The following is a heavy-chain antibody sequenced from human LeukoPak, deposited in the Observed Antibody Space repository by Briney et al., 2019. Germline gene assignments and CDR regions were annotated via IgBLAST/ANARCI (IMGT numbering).Heavy chain of an antibody. CDR3: ARQRSEIAAAGLDY. D-gene: IGHD6-13*01. V-gene: IGHV3-23*01. J-gene: IGHJ4*02. Sequence: GGSLRLSCAASGFTFSSYAMSWVRQAPGKGLEWVSAISGSGGSTYYADSVKGRFTISRDNSKNTLYLQMNSLRAEDTAVYYCARQRSEIAAAGLDYWGQGTLVTVSS. CDR1: GFTFSSYA. CDR2: ISGSGGST.